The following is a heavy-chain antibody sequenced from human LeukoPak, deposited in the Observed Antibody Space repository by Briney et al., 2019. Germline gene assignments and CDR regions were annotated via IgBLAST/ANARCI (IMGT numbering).Heavy chain of an antibody. CDR2: ISGSGGST. CDR3: AKRKTTVTTLGYYYYYMDV. V-gene: IGHV3-23*01. CDR1: GFTFSNYA. D-gene: IGHD4-17*01. Sequence: GGSLRLSCAASGFTFSNYAMNWVRQAPGKGLEWVSTISGSGGSTYYADSVKGRFTISRDNSKNTLYLQMSSLRAEDTAVYYCAKRKTTVTTLGYYYYYMDVWGKGTTVTVSS. J-gene: IGHJ6*03.